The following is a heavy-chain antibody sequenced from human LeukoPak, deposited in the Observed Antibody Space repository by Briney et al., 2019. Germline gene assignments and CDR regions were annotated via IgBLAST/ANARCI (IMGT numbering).Heavy chain of an antibody. CDR3: AREYYDFWSGYYDAFDI. V-gene: IGHV3-72*01. CDR2: TRNKANSYTT. J-gene: IGHJ3*02. D-gene: IGHD3-3*01. Sequence: PGGSLRLSCAASGFTFSDHYMDWVRQAPGKGLEWVGRTRNKANSYTTEYAASVKGRFTISRDDSKNSLYLQMNSLKTEDMAVYYCAREYYDFWSGYYDAFDIWGQGTMVTVSS. CDR1: GFTFSDHY.